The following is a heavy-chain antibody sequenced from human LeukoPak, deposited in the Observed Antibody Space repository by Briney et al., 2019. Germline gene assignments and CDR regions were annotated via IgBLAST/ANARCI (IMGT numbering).Heavy chain of an antibody. CDR3: AKSLTGWGFDY. J-gene: IGHJ4*02. Sequence: PGGSLRLSCATSGFTFSSYVMRWARQAPGKGLEWVSGISGSGGTTYYADCVKGRFTISRGNSKNTLYLQMNSLRAEDTAVYYCAKSLTGWGFDYWGQGTLVTVSS. V-gene: IGHV3-23*01. CDR2: ISGSGGTT. CDR1: GFTFSSYV. D-gene: IGHD3-9*01.